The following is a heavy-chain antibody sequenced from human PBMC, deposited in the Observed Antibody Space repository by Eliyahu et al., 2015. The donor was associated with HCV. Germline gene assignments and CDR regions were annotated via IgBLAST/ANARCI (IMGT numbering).Heavy chain of an antibody. V-gene: IGHV4-31*03. D-gene: IGHD6-13*01. Sequence: QVQLQESGPGLVKPSQTLSLPCTFSGGSISSGGYYWXWIRQPPGKGLEWIGYIYYSGSTYYNPSLKSRVTISVDTSKNQFSLKLSSVTAADTAVYYCARGPNIAAAGSADYWGQGTLVTVSS. J-gene: IGHJ4*02. CDR3: ARGPNIAAAGSADY. CDR1: GGSISSGGYY. CDR2: IYYSGST.